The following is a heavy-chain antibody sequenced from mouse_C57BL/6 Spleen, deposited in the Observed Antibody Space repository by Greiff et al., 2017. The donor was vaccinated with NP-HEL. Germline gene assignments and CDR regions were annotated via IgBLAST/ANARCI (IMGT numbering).Heavy chain of an antibody. CDR3: ARHDAWFAY. V-gene: IGHV1-42*01. CDR2: INPSTGGT. CDR1: GYSFTGYY. D-gene: IGHD2-12*01. Sequence: FPLPPSGPALFQPGASVKISCKASGYSFTGYYMNWVKQSPEKSLEWIGEINPSTGGTTYNQKFKAKATLTVDKSSSTAYMQLKSLTSEDSAVYYCARHDAWFAYWGQGTLVTVSA. J-gene: IGHJ3*01.